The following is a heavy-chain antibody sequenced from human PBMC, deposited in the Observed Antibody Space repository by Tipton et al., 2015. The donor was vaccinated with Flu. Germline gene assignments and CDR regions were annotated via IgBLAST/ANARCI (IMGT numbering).Heavy chain of an antibody. D-gene: IGHD1-20*01. V-gene: IGHV4-39*01. Sequence: PGLVKPSETLSLTCAVSGGSISSVSHYWGWIRQPPGKGLEWIGNIYYSGSTYYNPSLNSRVTISVDTTENQFSLKLTSVTAADTAVYYCARQPSPGLNWDGAFDIWGQGTMVTVSS. CDR2: IYYSGST. CDR1: GGSISSVSHY. J-gene: IGHJ3*02. CDR3: ARQPSPGLNWDGAFDI.